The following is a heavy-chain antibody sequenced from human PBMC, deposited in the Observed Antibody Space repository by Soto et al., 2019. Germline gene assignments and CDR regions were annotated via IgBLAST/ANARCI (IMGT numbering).Heavy chain of an antibody. V-gene: IGHV1-3*01. J-gene: IGHJ4*02. CDR1: GYTFNNYG. D-gene: IGHD5-12*01. CDR2: IKPDNGDT. CDR3: ARSVAGLSSYDALNY. Sequence: ASVKVSCKASGYTFNNYGIHWVRQAPGQRLEWMGWIKPDNGDTKYSQKFQGRVTIIRDTSASTAYMELTSLRSEDTAVYYCARSVAGLSSYDALNYWGQGTLVTVSS.